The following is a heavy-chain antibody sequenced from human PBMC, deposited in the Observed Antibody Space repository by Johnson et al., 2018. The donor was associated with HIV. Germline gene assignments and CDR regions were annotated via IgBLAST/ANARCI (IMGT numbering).Heavy chain of an antibody. J-gene: IGHJ3*02. Sequence: VQLVESGGGLLQPGRSLRLSCAASGFTFDDYAMHWVRQAPGKGLEWVSGISWNSGSIGYVDSVKGRFTISRDNAKNSVYLQMNSLRAEDTAVYYCARGTLAAFDIWGQGTMVTVSS. CDR3: ARGTLAAFDI. CDR1: GFTFDDYA. CDR2: ISWNSGSI. V-gene: IGHV3-9*01.